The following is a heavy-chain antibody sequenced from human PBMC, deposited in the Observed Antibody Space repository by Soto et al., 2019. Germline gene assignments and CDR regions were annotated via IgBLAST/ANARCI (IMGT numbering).Heavy chain of an antibody. J-gene: IGHJ4*02. Sequence: SETLSLTCAVSGGSISSGGYSWSWIRQPPGKGLEWIGYIYHSGSTYYNPSLKSRVTISVDRSKNQFSLKLSSVTAADTAVYYCASLSRWRFDYWGQGTLVTVSS. D-gene: IGHD3-16*01. CDR2: IYHSGST. CDR1: GGSISSGGYS. V-gene: IGHV4-30-2*02. CDR3: ASLSRWRFDY.